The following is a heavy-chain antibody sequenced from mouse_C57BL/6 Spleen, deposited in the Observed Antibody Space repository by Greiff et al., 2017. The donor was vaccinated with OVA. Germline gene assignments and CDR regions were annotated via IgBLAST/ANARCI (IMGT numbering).Heavy chain of an antibody. CDR1: GYSITSGYY. V-gene: IGHV3-6*01. D-gene: IGHD1-1*01. CDR3: ARDDYYGSMDY. CDR2: ISYDGSN. Sequence: EVQRVESGPGLVKPSQSLSLTCSVTGYSITSGYYWNWIRQFPGNKLEWMGYISYDGSNNYNPSLKNRISITRDTSKNQFFLKLNSVTTEDTATYYCARDDYYGSMDYWGQGTSVTVSS. J-gene: IGHJ4*01.